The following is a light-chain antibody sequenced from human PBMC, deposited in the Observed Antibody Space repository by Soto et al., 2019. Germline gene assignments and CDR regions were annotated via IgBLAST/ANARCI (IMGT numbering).Light chain of an antibody. CDR1: NSDVGGYNY. V-gene: IGLV2-14*03. CDR2: DVS. Sequence: QSVLTQPASLSGSPGQSITISCTGTNSDVGGYNYVSWYQQHPGKAPKLMIYDVSNRPSGVSNRFSGSKSGNTASLTISGLQAEDEADYYCSSYTTSNTQVFGGGTKVTVL. CDR3: SSYTTSNTQV. J-gene: IGLJ2*01.